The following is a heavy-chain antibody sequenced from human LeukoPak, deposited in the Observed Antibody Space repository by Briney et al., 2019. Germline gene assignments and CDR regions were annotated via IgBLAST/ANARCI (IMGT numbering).Heavy chain of an antibody. D-gene: IGHD3-22*01. V-gene: IGHV4-34*01. CDR2: INHSGST. J-gene: IGHJ4*02. CDR1: GGSFSGYY. Sequence: SETLSLTCAVYGGSFSGYYWSWIRQPPGKGLEWIGEINHSGSTNYNPSLKSRVTISVDTSKNQFSLKLSPVTAADTAVYYCARASRRPHYYDSSGYPRLDYWGQGTLVTVSS. CDR3: ARASRRPHYYDSSGYPRLDY.